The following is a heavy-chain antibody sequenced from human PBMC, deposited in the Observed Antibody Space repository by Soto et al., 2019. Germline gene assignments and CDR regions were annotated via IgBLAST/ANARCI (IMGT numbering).Heavy chain of an antibody. CDR1: VYTFTRYT. CDR3: ARGIATGQRDP. V-gene: IGHV1-3*01. Sequence: QVQLVQSGAEVKKPGASVTISCKASVYTFTRYTMNWVRQAPGQRLEWMGWINPDKGNTKSSQKVQDRVIITRDTSARTAYMDLSSLRSEDTAVYYCARGIATGQRDPWGQGTLVTVSS. J-gene: IGHJ5*02. D-gene: IGHD2-15*01. CDR2: INPDKGNT.